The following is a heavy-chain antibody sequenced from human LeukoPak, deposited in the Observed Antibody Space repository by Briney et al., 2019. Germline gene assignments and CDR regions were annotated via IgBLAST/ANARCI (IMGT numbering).Heavy chain of an antibody. J-gene: IGHJ4*02. CDR1: GFTFGSHW. Sequence: QPGGTLRLSCAASGFTFGSHWMHWVRKAPGKGLVWVSLINSDGSTTAYADSVKGRFTISRDNAKNTLYLQVNSLRAEDTAVYYCARGIIPAAGIDYWGQGTLVTVSS. CDR3: ARGIIPAAGIDY. CDR2: INSDGSTT. V-gene: IGHV3-74*01. D-gene: IGHD6-13*01.